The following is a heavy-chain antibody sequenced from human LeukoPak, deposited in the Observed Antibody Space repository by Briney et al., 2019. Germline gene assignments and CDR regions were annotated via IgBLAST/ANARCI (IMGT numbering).Heavy chain of an antibody. J-gene: IGHJ4*02. Sequence: GGSLRLSCAASGFTVRSNYMSWVRRAPGKGLEGVSVIYSGGSTYYADSVKGRFTISRDNSKNTLYLQMNSLSAEDAAVYYCARLSVAAGFIDYWGQGTLVIVSS. CDR2: IYSGGST. CDR1: GFTVRSNY. V-gene: IGHV3-66*01. CDR3: ARLSVAAGFIDY. D-gene: IGHD4-23*01.